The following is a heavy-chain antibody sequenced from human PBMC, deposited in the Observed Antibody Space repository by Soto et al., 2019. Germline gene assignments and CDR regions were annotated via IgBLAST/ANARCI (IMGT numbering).Heavy chain of an antibody. V-gene: IGHV3-48*03. J-gene: IGHJ4*02. CDR1: GFTFSSYE. D-gene: IGHD3-10*01. CDR3: ASSRGYFDY. Sequence: GGSLRLSCTASGFTFSSYEMNWVRQAPGKGLEWVSYIGSSGDTIYYADSVKGRFTISRDNAKNSLYLQMSSLRAEDTAAYYCASSRGYFDYWGQGILVTV. CDR2: IGSSGDTI.